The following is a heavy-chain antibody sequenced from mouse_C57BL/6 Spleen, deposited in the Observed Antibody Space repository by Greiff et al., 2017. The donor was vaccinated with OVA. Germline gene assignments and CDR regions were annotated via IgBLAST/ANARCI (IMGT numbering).Heavy chain of an antibody. CDR2: IRNKANGYTT. V-gene: IGHV7-3*01. Sequence: EVQRVESGGGLVQPGGSLSLSCAASGFTFTDYYMSWVRQPPGKALEWLGFIRNKANGYTTEYSASVKGRFTISRDNSQSILYLQMNALRAEDSATYYCARYTPSYGSSPFAYWGQGTLVTVSA. CDR1: GFTFTDYY. D-gene: IGHD1-1*01. CDR3: ARYTPSYGSSPFAY. J-gene: IGHJ3*01.